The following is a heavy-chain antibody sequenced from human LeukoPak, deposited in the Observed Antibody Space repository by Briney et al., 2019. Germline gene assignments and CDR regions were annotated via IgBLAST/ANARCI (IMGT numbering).Heavy chain of an antibody. CDR1: GASISSAGYS. Sequence: SQTLSLTCSVSGASISSAGYSWSWIRQHPGKGLEWIGHIYNSGSPYYNPSLKSRVNISVDKSKNQFSLELTSVTAADTAVYYCAREGDTKYNWNYGWFDPWGQGTLVTVSS. D-gene: IGHD1-7*01. J-gene: IGHJ5*02. CDR3: AREGDTKYNWNYGWFDP. CDR2: IYNSGSP. V-gene: IGHV4-31*03.